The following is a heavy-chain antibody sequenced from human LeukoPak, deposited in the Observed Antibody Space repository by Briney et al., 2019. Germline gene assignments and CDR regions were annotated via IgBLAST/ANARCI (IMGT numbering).Heavy chain of an antibody. J-gene: IGHJ4*02. Sequence: QPGGSLRLSCAASGFTFSTYAMHWVRQAPGKGLEWVAVISYDGSNKFYADSVKGRFTISRDNAKNTLYLQMNSLRAEDTAVYYCARDTTSSSIDYWGQGTLVTVSS. CDR3: ARDTTSSSIDY. CDR1: GFTFSTYA. D-gene: IGHD2-2*01. V-gene: IGHV3-30-3*01. CDR2: ISYDGSNK.